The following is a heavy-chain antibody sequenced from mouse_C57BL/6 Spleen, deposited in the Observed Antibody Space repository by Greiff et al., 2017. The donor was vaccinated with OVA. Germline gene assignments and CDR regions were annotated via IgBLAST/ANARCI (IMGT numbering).Heavy chain of an antibody. Sequence: QVQLKQSGAELVRPGTSVKVSCKASGYAFTNYLIEWVKQRPGQGLEWIGVINPGSGGTNYNEKFKGKATLTADKSSSTAYMQLSSLTSEDSAVYFCAYDYDGYAMDYWGQGTSVTVSS. CDR1: GYAFTNYL. CDR2: INPGSGGT. CDR3: AYDYDGYAMDY. V-gene: IGHV1-54*01. D-gene: IGHD2-4*01. J-gene: IGHJ4*01.